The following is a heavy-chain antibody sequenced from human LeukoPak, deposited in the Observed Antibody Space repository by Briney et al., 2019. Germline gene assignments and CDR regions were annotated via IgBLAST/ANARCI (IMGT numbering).Heavy chain of an antibody. D-gene: IGHD6-13*01. V-gene: IGHV3-7*01. CDR3: ARHSSSWYGTGYYYGMDV. Sequence: GGSLRLSCAAPGFTFSSYWMSWVRQAPGKGLEWVANIKQDGSEKYYVDSVKGRFTISRDNAKNSLYLQMNSLRAEDTAVYYCARHSSSWYGTGYYYGMDVWGQGTTVTVSS. CDR1: GFTFSSYW. CDR2: IKQDGSEK. J-gene: IGHJ6*02.